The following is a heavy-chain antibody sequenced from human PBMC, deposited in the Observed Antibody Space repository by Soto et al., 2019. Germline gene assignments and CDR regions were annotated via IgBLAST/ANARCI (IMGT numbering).Heavy chain of an antibody. V-gene: IGHV1-2*02. CDR3: ARSYSSSSHLDY. CDR2: INPNCGGT. CDR1: GYTFTGYY. J-gene: IGHJ4*02. Sequence: QVQLVQSGAEVKKPGASVKVSCKASGYTFTGYYMHWVRQAPGQGLEWMGWINPNCGGTNYAQKFQGRVTMTRDTSISTAYMELSRLRSDDTAVYYCARSYSSSSHLDYWGQGTLVTVSS. D-gene: IGHD6-6*01.